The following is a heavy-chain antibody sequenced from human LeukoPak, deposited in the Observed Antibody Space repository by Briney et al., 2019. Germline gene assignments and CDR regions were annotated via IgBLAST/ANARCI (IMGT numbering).Heavy chain of an antibody. Sequence: GGSLRPSCAASGFTFSSYAMHWVRQAPGKGLEWVAVISYDGSNKYYADSVKGRFTISRDNSKNTLYLQMNSLRAEDTAVYYCARDRDIVATWYFDYWGQGTLVTVSS. J-gene: IGHJ4*02. CDR1: GFTFSSYA. CDR3: ARDRDIVATWYFDY. V-gene: IGHV3-30-3*01. CDR2: ISYDGSNK. D-gene: IGHD5-12*01.